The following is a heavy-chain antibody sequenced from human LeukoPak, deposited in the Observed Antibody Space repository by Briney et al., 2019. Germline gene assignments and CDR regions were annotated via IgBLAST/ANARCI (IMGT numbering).Heavy chain of an antibody. CDR2: IYHSGST. J-gene: IGHJ4*02. CDR3: ARDAYGDPFYFDY. D-gene: IGHD4-17*01. V-gene: IGHV4-38-2*02. CDR1: GYSISSGYY. Sequence: ETLSLTCTVAGYSISSGYYWGWIRQPPGKGLEWIGSIYHSGSTYYNPSLKSRVTISVDTSKNQFSLRLRSVTAADTAVYYCARDAYGDPFYFDYWGQGTLVTVSS.